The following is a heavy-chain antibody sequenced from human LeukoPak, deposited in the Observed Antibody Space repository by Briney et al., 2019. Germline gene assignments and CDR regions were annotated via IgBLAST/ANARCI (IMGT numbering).Heavy chain of an antibody. CDR1: GFMFSNYW. J-gene: IGHJ5*02. Sequence: GGSLRLSCAASGFMFSNYWMSWVRQAPGKGLEWVANIKLDGNEKYYVDSVKGRFTISRDNAKNSLYLQMNRLRAEDTAVYYCARVNFGGSSSRFDLWGQGTLVTVSS. CDR3: ARVNFGGSSSRFDL. D-gene: IGHD6-6*01. CDR2: IKLDGNEK. V-gene: IGHV3-7*01.